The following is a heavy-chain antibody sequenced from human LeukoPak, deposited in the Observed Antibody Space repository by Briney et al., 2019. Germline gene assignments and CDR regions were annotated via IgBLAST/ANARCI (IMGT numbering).Heavy chain of an antibody. Sequence: GGSLRLSCAASGFTFSDYYMNWIRQAPGKGLEWVAFIRYDGSNKYYADSVKGRFTISRDNSKNTLYLQMNSLRAEDTAVYYCAKDVGRAIAAALIVWGKGTTVTVSS. CDR1: GFTFSDYY. CDR3: AKDVGRAIAAALIV. CDR2: IRYDGSNK. V-gene: IGHV3-30*02. J-gene: IGHJ6*04. D-gene: IGHD6-13*01.